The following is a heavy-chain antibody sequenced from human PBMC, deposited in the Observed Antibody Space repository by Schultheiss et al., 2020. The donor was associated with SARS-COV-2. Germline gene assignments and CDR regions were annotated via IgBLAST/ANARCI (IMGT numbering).Heavy chain of an antibody. CDR3: ARDQESYCSSTSCYGIDP. Sequence: ASVKVSCKASGYTFTSYGISWVRQAPGQGLEWMGWISAYNGNTGYAQKFQGRVTMTEDTSTDTAYMELSSLRSEDTAVYYCARDQESYCSSTSCYGIDPWGQGTLVTVSS. CDR2: ISAYNGNT. V-gene: IGHV1-18*01. J-gene: IGHJ5*02. D-gene: IGHD2-2*01. CDR1: GYTFTSYG.